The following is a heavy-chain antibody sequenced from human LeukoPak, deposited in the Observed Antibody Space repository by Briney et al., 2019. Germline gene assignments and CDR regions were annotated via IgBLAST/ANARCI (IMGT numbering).Heavy chain of an antibody. CDR3: ARHPLVVAATNYYYYGMDV. Sequence: SETLSLTCTVSGGSISSSSYYWGCISHPPGKGLGWIGSIYYSGSTYYNPSLKSRVTISVDTSKNQFSLKLSSVTAADTAVYYCARHPLVVAATNYYYYGMDVWGQGTTVTVSS. V-gene: IGHV4-39*01. D-gene: IGHD2-15*01. CDR2: IYYSGST. J-gene: IGHJ6*02. CDR1: GGSISSSSYY.